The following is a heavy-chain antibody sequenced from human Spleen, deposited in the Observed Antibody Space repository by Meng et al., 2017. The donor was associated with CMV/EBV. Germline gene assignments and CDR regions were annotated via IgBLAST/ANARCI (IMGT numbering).Heavy chain of an antibody. V-gene: IGHV4-39*01. Sequence: QVRRRELGPGLVKPSATLSLPCTGSGGSISSSSYYWGWIRQPPGKGLEWIGSIYYSGSTYYNPSLKSRVTISIDTSKNQLSLMLSSVTAADTAVYYCARRPTGIDYWGQGTLVTVSS. J-gene: IGHJ4*02. CDR2: IYYSGST. CDR1: GGSISSSSYY. D-gene: IGHD2-8*02. CDR3: ARRPTGIDY.